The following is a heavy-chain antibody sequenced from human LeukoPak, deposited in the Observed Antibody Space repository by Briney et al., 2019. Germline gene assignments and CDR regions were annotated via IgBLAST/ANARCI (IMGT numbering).Heavy chain of an antibody. CDR1: GGSISSYY. V-gene: IGHV4-4*07. CDR2: IYTSGST. CDR3: ARSLVDTAMVKGWFDP. D-gene: IGHD5-18*01. Sequence: SETLSLTCTVSGGSISSYYWSWIRQPAGKGLEWIGRIYTSGSTNYNPSLKSRVTISVDTSKNQFSLKLSSVTAADTAVYYCARSLVDTAMVKGWFDPWGQGTLVTVSS. J-gene: IGHJ5*02.